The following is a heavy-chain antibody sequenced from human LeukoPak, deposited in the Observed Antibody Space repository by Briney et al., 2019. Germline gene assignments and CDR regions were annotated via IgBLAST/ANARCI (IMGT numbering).Heavy chain of an antibody. V-gene: IGHV3-7*03. CDR1: GFTFSSYW. J-gene: IGHJ4*02. CDR2: IKQDGSEK. D-gene: IGHD6-19*01. CDR3: ATYSTGRYKGLEY. Sequence: GGSLRLSCAASGFTFSSYWMSWVRQAPGKGLEWVANIKQDGSEKYYVNSVKGRFTISRDNAKNSLYLQMNSLRAEDTAVYYCATYSTGRYKGLEYWGQGTLVTVSS.